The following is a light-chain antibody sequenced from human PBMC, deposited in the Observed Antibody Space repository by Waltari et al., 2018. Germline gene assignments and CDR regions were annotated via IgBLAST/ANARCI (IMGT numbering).Light chain of an antibody. J-gene: IGLJ1*01. CDR3: CSYAGVDTFYV. V-gene: IGLV2-23*02. Sequence: QSALTQPASVSGSPGQSITIPCTGTSSDVGSYDLVSWYQQHPGKAPKLIIYEVNERPHGFSNRFAGSQSGNTASLTISGLQAEDEADYYCCSYAGVDTFYVFGTGTKVTVL. CDR1: SSDVGSYDL. CDR2: EVN.